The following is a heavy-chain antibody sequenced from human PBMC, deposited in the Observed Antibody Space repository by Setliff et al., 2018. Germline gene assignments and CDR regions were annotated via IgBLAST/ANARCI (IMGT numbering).Heavy chain of an antibody. Sequence: SETLSLTCTVSNGSISSGNYFWGWIRQPPGKGLEWMGSIFYTGSTYYSPSLRSRVTMSIDTSKNQFSLNLNSVTAADTAVYYCARQPYSTTYYYYYYYMDVWGKGTTVTVSS. CDR2: IFYTGST. CDR1: NGSISSGNYF. V-gene: IGHV4-39*01. J-gene: IGHJ6*03. D-gene: IGHD6-13*01. CDR3: ARQPYSTTYYYYYYYMDV.